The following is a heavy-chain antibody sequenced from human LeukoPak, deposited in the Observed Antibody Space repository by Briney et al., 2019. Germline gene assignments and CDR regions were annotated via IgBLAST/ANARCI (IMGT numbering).Heavy chain of an antibody. V-gene: IGHV3-23*01. J-gene: IGHJ4*02. CDR3: AKDFCTNGVCYLNN. CDR1: GFTFSSYA. Sequence: GGSLRLSCAASGFTFSSYAMNWVRQAPGKGLERVSGISGSGGSTYYADSVKGRFTISRDNSKNTLYLQMNSLRAEDTAVYYCAKDFCTNGVCYLNNWGQGTLVTVSS. CDR2: ISGSGGST. D-gene: IGHD2-8*01.